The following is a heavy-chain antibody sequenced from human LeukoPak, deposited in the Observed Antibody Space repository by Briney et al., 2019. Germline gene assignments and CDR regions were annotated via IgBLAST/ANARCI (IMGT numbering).Heavy chain of an antibody. D-gene: IGHD1-26*01. CDR3: AREYSGSYYALDY. CDR1: GFTFSSYE. Sequence: GGSLRLSCAASGFTFSSYEMNWVRQAPGKGLEWVSYISSSGSTIYYADSVKGRFTISRDNAKNSLYLQMNSLRAEDTAVYYRAREYSGSYYALDYWGQGTLVTVSS. CDR2: ISSSGSTI. V-gene: IGHV3-48*03. J-gene: IGHJ4*02.